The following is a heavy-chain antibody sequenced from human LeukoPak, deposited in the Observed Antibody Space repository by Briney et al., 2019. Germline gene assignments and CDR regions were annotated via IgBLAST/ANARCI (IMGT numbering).Heavy chain of an antibody. Sequence: GGSLRLSCAASGFTLSDYWMSWVRQAPGKGLEWVANIKYHGSDEHYVDSVRGRFTISRDNAKNSLFLQMNSLRAEDTAVYYCARLGGSGTYWDYWGQGTLVTVSS. CDR3: ARLGGSGTYWDY. J-gene: IGHJ4*02. CDR1: GFTLSDYW. CDR2: IKYHGSDE. D-gene: IGHD3-10*01. V-gene: IGHV3-7*01.